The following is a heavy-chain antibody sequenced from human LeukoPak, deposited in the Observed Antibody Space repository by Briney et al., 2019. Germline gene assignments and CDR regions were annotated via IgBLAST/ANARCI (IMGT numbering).Heavy chain of an antibody. CDR1: GGSISSYY. V-gene: IGHV4-4*07. Sequence: PSETLSLTGTVSGGSISSYYWSWIRQPAGKGLEWIGRIYTSGSTNYNPSLKSRVTISVDTSKNQFSLKLSSVTAADTAVYYCAGQYYDFWSGYSYWGQGTLVTVSS. CDR3: AGQYYDFWSGYSY. D-gene: IGHD3-3*01. J-gene: IGHJ4*02. CDR2: IYTSGST.